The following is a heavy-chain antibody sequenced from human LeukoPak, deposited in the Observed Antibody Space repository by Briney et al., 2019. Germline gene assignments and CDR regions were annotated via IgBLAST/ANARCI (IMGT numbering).Heavy chain of an antibody. CDR3: ARAPTYYYDSSGHLRHAFDI. CDR1: GYTFTSYD. Sequence: GASVKVSCKASGYTFTSYDINWVRQATGQGLEWMGWMNPNSGNTGYAQKFQGRVTITRNTSISTAYMELSSLRSEDTAVYYCARAPTYYYDSSGHLRHAFDIWGQGTMVTVSS. CDR2: MNPNSGNT. V-gene: IGHV1-8*03. J-gene: IGHJ3*02. D-gene: IGHD3-22*01.